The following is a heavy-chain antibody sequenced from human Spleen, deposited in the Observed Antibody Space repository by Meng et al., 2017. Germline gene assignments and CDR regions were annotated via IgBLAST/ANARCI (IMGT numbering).Heavy chain of an antibody. J-gene: IGHJ4*02. CDR3: ARGPTTMAHDFDY. CDR2: MYHSGST. D-gene: IGHD4-11*01. CDR1: GYSISSGYY. V-gene: IGHV4-38-2*01. Sequence: SETLSLTCAVSGYSISSGYYWGWIRQPPGKGLEWIGSMYHSGSTNYNPSLESRATISVDTSQNNLSLKLSSVTAADSAVYYCARGPTTMAHDFDYWGQGTLVTVSS.